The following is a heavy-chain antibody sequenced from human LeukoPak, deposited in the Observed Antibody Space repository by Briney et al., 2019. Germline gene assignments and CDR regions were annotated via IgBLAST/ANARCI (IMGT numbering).Heavy chain of an antibody. CDR1: GFTFSSYA. J-gene: IGHJ6*03. CDR2: ISAGGATI. V-gene: IGHV3-23*01. D-gene: IGHD1-26*01. CDR3: AKDSGGTYFYYYYYMDV. Sequence: GGSLRLSCAASGFTFSSYAMSWVRQAPGKGLEWVSAISAGGATIYYADSVKGRFTVSRDNSKNTLYLQINSLRAEDTAVYYCAKDSGGTYFYYYYYMDVWGKGTTVTVSS.